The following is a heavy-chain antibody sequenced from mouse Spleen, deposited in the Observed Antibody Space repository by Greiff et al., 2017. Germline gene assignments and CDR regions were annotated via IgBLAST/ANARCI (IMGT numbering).Heavy chain of an antibody. CDR3: ARSSTGGVFDY. D-gene: IGHD4-1*02. Sequence: EVQLQQSGPELVKPGASVKISCKASGYSFTGYYMNWVKQSPEKSLEWIGEINPSTGGTTYNQKFKAKATLTVDKSSSTAYMQLKSLTSEDSAVYYCARSSTGGVFDYWGQGTTLTVSS. V-gene: IGHV1-42*01. J-gene: IGHJ2*01. CDR2: INPSTGGT. CDR1: GYSFTGYY.